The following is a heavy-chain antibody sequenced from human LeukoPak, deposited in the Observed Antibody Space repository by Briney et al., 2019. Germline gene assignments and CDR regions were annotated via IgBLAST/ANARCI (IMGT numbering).Heavy chain of an antibody. J-gene: IGHJ4*02. CDR1: GFTFSSYE. Sequence: PGGSLRLSCAASGFTFSSYEMNWVRQAPGKGLEWVSYISSSGSTIYYADSVKGRFTISRDNAKNSLYLQMNSLRAEDTAVYYCAREWSVKGGYCSSTSCYGSFDYWGQGTLVTVSS. V-gene: IGHV3-48*03. CDR2: ISSSGSTI. CDR3: AREWSVKGGYCSSTSCYGSFDY. D-gene: IGHD2-2*01.